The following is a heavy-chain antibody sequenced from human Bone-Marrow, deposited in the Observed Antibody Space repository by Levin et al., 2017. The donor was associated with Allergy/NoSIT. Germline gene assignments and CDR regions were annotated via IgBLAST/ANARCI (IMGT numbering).Heavy chain of an antibody. V-gene: IGHV5-10-1*01. J-gene: IGHJ3*02. CDR3: ARDTGDFFDI. CDR2: IDPADSYT. D-gene: IGHD5-18*01. Sequence: GESLKISCQGSGYSFSNYWINWVRQMPGKGLEWMGRIDPADSYTRYRPSFQGHVTFSADKSIKTAYLQWTSLKASDTAIYYCARDTGDFFDIWGRGTVVTVSS. CDR1: GYSFSNYW.